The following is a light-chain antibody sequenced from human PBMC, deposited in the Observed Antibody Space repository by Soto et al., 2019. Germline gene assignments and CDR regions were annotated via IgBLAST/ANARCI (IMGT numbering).Light chain of an antibody. CDR3: QQYNSYPYT. J-gene: IGKJ2*01. Sequence: EIVMTQSPATLSVSPGERATLSCRASQSVSSKLAWYQQKPGQAPRLLIYRASTRATDIPARFSGSGSGTEFTLTISSLQSEDFATYYCQQYNSYPYTFGQGTKLEIK. CDR1: QSVSSK. V-gene: IGKV3-15*01. CDR2: RAS.